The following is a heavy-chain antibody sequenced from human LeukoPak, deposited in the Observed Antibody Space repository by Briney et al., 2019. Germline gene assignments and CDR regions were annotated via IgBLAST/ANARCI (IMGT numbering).Heavy chain of an antibody. J-gene: IGHJ4*02. D-gene: IGHD6-13*01. V-gene: IGHV3-23*01. Sequence: GGSLRLSCAASGFTFTNYAMTWVRQAPGKGLEWVSAISGSGGSTYYADSVKGRFTISRDNSKNTLYLQMNSLRAEDTAVYYCAKGSFSSSWYLDYFDYWGQGTLVTVSS. CDR2: ISGSGGST. CDR1: GFTFTNYA. CDR3: AKGSFSSSWYLDYFDY.